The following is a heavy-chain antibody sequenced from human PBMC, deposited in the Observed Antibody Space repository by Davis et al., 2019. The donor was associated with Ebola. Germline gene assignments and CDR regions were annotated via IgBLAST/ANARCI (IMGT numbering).Heavy chain of an antibody. CDR3: NGLHHYGMDV. Sequence: SETLSLTCTVSGGSISSSSYYWGWIRQPPGKGLEWIGSIYYSGSTYYNPSLKSRVTISVDTSKNQFSLKLSSVTAADTAVYYCNGLHHYGMDVWGQGTTVTVSS. J-gene: IGHJ6*02. CDR2: IYYSGST. D-gene: IGHD5-24*01. V-gene: IGHV4-39*07. CDR1: GGSISSSSYY.